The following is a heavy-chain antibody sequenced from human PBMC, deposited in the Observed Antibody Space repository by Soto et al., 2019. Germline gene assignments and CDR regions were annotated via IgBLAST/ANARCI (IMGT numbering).Heavy chain of an antibody. CDR1: GYSFTTHW. Sequence: GQSMTISRKGSGYSFTTHWIAWVRHMPGKGLEWMGIIFPGDSDPRYRTSFQGQATTSADTSISTAYLQWSSLKASDTDIDYCSRLSNYHDRHFDMDVWGQGTTVTVSS. CDR3: SRLSNYHDRHFDMDV. CDR2: IFPGDSDP. D-gene: IGHD4-4*01. V-gene: IGHV5-51*01. J-gene: IGHJ6*02.